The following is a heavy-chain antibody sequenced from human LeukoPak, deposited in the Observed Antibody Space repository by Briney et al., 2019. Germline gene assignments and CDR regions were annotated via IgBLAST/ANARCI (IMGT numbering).Heavy chain of an antibody. CDR3: ARDSYGGNWSLGY. V-gene: IGHV1-2*02. J-gene: IGHJ4*02. D-gene: IGHD4-23*01. CDR1: GYTFTGYY. Sequence: ASVKVSCKASGYTFTGYYMHWVRQAPGQGLEWMGWINPNSGGTNYAQKFQGRVTMTRDTSISTAYMELSWLRSDDTAVYYCARDSYGGNWSLGYWGQGTLVTVSS. CDR2: INPNSGGT.